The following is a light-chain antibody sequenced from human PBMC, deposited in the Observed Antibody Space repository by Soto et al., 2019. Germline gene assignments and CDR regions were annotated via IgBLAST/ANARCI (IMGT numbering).Light chain of an antibody. CDR3: QQYNNWPLGT. Sequence: ETAMTQSPVTLSLSPGERATLSCRASQTVGDNVAWYRQKPGQPPSLLIYGASTRAPGVPARFSVSGSGTDFILTISSLQSEDFGFYFCQQYNNWPLGTFGQGTRVEI. CDR2: GAS. V-gene: IGKV3-15*01. CDR1: QTVGDN. J-gene: IGKJ1*01.